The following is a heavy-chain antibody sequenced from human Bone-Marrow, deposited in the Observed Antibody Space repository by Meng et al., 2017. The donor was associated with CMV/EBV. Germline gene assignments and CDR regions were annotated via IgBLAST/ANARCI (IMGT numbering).Heavy chain of an antibody. D-gene: IGHD3/OR15-3a*01. CDR2: IGTAGDT. Sequence: GESLKISCAASGFTFSSNDMHWVRQTTGKGLEWVSAIGTAGDTYYPGSVKGRFTISRDNAKNSLYLQMNSLRAEDTAVYYCASNTWTDWGQGTLVTVSS. V-gene: IGHV3-13*01. CDR1: GFTFSSND. J-gene: IGHJ4*02. CDR3: ASNTWTD.